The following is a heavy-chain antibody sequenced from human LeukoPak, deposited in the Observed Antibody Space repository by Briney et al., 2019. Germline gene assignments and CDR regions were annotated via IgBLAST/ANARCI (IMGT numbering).Heavy chain of an antibody. D-gene: IGHD3-3*01. Sequence: GGSLRLSCAASRFTFSNYWMSWVRQAPGKGLEWVANIKEDGSEKYYVDSVKGRFTISRDNSRNSLSLQMKSLRTDDTAIYYCAKEVPTHTIFGVLKTQDWGQGTLVTVSS. CDR2: IKEDGSEK. J-gene: IGHJ4*02. V-gene: IGHV3-7*05. CDR3: AKEVPTHTIFGVLKTQD. CDR1: RFTFSNYW.